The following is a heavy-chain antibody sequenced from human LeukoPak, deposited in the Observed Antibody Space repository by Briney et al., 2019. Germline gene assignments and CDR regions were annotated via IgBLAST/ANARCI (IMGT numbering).Heavy chain of an antibody. CDR1: GYSLSSGYY. J-gene: IGHJ6*03. D-gene: IGHD1-26*01. V-gene: IGHV4-38-2*02. CDR2: VDHSGGT. Sequence: PSETLSLTCTVSGYSLSSGYYWGWIRQPPGKGLEWIGSVDHSGGTYYNPSLKSRVTISVDTSKNQFSLKLSSVTAADTAVYYCARVRGSSGSYEYYHYMDVWGKGTTVTISS. CDR3: ARVRGSSGSYEYYHYMDV.